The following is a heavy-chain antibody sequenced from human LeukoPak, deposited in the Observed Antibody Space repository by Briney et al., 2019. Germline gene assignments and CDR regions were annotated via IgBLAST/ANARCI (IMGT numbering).Heavy chain of an antibody. D-gene: IGHD3-22*01. Sequence: GGSLRLSCVASGITFSSYEMNWVRQAPGEGLEWLSYISSSGGTIYYADSVKGRFTISRNNAENSLFLHMNTLRAEDTAVYYCARDFYDTSGYYYDYWGQGTLVTVSS. J-gene: IGHJ4*02. CDR3: ARDFYDTSGYYYDY. CDR2: ISSSGGTI. CDR1: GITFSSYE. V-gene: IGHV3-48*03.